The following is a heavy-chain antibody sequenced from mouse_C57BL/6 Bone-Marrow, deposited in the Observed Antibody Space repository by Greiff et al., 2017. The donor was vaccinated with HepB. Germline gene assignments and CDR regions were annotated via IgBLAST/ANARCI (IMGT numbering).Heavy chain of an antibody. Sequence: VHLVESGGDLVKPGGSLKLSCAASGFTFSSYGMSWVRQTPDKRLEWVATISSGGSYTYYPDSVKGRFTISRDNAKNTLYLQMSSLKSEDTAMYYCARLIYDGYYWYFDVWGTGTTVTVSS. CDR2: ISSGGSYT. J-gene: IGHJ1*03. D-gene: IGHD2-3*01. CDR3: ARLIYDGYYWYFDV. V-gene: IGHV5-6*01. CDR1: GFTFSSYG.